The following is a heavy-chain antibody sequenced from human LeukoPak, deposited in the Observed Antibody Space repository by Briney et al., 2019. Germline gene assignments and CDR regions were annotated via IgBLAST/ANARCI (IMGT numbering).Heavy chain of an antibody. D-gene: IGHD1-7*01. CDR2: ISWNSGSI. CDR3: AKDMLRYNWNYEPYFDY. CDR1: GFTFDDYA. Sequence: PGRSLRLSCAASGFTFDDYAMHWVRQAPGKGLEWVSGISWNSGSIGYADSVKGRFTISRDNAKNSLYLQMNSLGAEDTALYYCAKDMLRYNWNYEPYFDYWGQGTLVTVSS. J-gene: IGHJ4*02. V-gene: IGHV3-9*01.